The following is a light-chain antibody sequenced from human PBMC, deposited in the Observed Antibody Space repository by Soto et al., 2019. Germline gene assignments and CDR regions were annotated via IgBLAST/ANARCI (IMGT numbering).Light chain of an antibody. CDR1: QSFSSW. Sequence: DIQMTQSPSTLSASVGDRVTITCRASQSFSSWLAWYQQKPGKAPNLLIYDISSLESGVPSRFSGSGSGTEFTLTISSLQPDDFANYYCQPYNSSPTFGQGTKVEIK. CDR3: QPYNSSPT. CDR2: DIS. J-gene: IGKJ1*01. V-gene: IGKV1-5*01.